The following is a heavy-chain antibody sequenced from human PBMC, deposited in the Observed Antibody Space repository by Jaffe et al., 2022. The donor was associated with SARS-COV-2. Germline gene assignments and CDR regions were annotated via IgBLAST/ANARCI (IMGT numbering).Heavy chain of an antibody. Sequence: QVQLQQSGAGLLRPSEILSLTCVVSGGSFSDYYWSWLRQPPGKGPEWIGEINRSGSMNYHPSLRSRVTISIDRSRNQFSLQLMSVTAADTAVYYCARLPRVALDYYDRSTSPRSYHNYGMDVWGQGTTVTVS. J-gene: IGHJ6*02. CDR1: GGSFSDYY. D-gene: IGHD3-22*01. CDR3: ARLPRVALDYYDRSTSPRSYHNYGMDV. V-gene: IGHV4-34*02. CDR2: INRSGSM.